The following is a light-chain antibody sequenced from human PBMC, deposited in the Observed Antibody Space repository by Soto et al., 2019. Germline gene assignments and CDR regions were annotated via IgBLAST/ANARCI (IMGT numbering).Light chain of an antibody. V-gene: IGKV3-11*01. CDR2: DAS. CDR3: RQRSNWPPVT. J-gene: IGKJ4*01. CDR1: QSVSSY. Sequence: EIVLTQSPATLSLSPGERATLSCRASQSVSSYLAWYQQKPGQAPRLLIYDASNRATGIPARFSGSGSGTAYTITISSIVPADVLIDYFRQRSNWPPVTFGEGTKVEIK.